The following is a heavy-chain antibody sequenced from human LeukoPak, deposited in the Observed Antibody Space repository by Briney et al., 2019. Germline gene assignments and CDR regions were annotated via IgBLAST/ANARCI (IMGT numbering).Heavy chain of an antibody. CDR1: GGTFSSYA. Sequence: GASVKVSRKASGGTFSSYAISWVRQAPGQGLEWMGRIIPIFGTANYAQKFQGRVTITTDESTSTAYMELSSLRSEDTAVYYCAREGAKIAFDIWGQGTMVTVSS. J-gene: IGHJ3*02. CDR2: IIPIFGTA. V-gene: IGHV1-69*05. D-gene: IGHD3-16*01. CDR3: AREGAKIAFDI.